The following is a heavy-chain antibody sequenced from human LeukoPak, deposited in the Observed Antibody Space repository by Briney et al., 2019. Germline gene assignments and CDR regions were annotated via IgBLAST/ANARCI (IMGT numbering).Heavy chain of an antibody. CDR1: GFIVSSSY. CDR3: VRGHYSNTL. CDR2: IYTDGST. J-gene: IGHJ4*02. D-gene: IGHD4-11*01. Sequence: GGSLRLSCAASGFIVSSSYMSWVRQPPGKGLEWVSGIYTDGSTYYADSVQGRFTISRDNSKNTLYLQMNSLRADDTSVYYCVRGHYSNTLGGRGTLVTVSS. V-gene: IGHV3-66*01.